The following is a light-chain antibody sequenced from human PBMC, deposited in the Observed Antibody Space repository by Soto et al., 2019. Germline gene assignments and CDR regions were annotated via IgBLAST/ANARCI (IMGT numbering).Light chain of an antibody. CDR3: QQYYSIPWT. CDR2: WAS. V-gene: IGKV4-1*01. CDR1: QSVLYSSNNKNY. J-gene: IGKJ1*01. Sequence: DIVMTQSPDSLAVSLGERATINCKSSQSVLYSSNNKNYLAWYQQRPGQSPKVLIYWASTRESGVPDRFSGSGSGTDFTLTISSLQAEDVAVYYCQQYYSIPWTFGQGTKVEIK.